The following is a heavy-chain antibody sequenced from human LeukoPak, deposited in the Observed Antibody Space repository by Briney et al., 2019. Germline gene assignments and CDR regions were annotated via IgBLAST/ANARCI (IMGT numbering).Heavy chain of an antibody. J-gene: IGHJ3*02. CDR1: GYTLTELS. CDR3: ATGAWDDAFDI. Sequence: ASVTVSCTVSGYTLTELSIHWVRQAPGKGLEWMGGFDPEDGETIYAQKFQGRVTMTEDTSTDTAYMELSSLRSEDTAVYYCATGAWDDAFDIWGQGTMVTVSS. V-gene: IGHV1-24*01. CDR2: FDPEDGET. D-gene: IGHD1-26*01.